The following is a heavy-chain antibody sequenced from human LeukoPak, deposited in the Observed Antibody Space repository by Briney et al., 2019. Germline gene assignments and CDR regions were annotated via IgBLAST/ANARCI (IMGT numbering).Heavy chain of an antibody. J-gene: IGHJ4*02. CDR2: IYYSGST. CDR3: ARLCSGGSCYPRLFGY. V-gene: IGHV4-39*01. D-gene: IGHD2-15*01. CDR1: GGSISSSSYY. Sequence: SETLSLTCTVSGGSISSSSYYWGWIRQPPGKGLEGIGSIYYSGSTYYNPSLKSRVTISVDTSKNQFSLKLSSVTAADTAVYYCARLCSGGSCYPRLFGYWGQGTLVTVSS.